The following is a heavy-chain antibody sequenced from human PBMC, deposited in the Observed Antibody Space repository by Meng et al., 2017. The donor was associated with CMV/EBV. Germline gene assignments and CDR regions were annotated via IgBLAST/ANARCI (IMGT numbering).Heavy chain of an antibody. J-gene: IGHJ4*02. V-gene: IGHV1-2*02. CDR1: GYTFTGQY. CDR2: INPNSGET. D-gene: IGHD2-8*01. Sequence: QVQLVQSGAEVKKPXXXXXXXRKGSGYTFTGQYIFWVRQAPGQGLESMGWINPNSGETGYAQKFQGRLTMTSDTPRSTAYMELSSLMSDGTVVYYCATKPCVTNGHQPTLDYWGQGTLFTVSS. CDR3: ATKPCVTNGHQPTLDY.